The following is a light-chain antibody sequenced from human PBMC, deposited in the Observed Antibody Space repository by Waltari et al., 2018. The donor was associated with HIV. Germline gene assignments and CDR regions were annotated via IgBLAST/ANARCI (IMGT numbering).Light chain of an antibody. J-gene: IGLJ2*01. CDR3: CSYGGTWTNVV. V-gene: IGLV2-11*01. CDR1: SGGFSNYNY. CDR2: DVL. Sequence: QSALTQPRSVSGSPGQSVTLSCTRTSGGFSNYNYVSWYQQHPGKAPKLIIYDVLKRPSGVPDRFSGSKSGNTASLTISGLQADDEADYYCCSYGGTWTNVVFGGGTELTVL.